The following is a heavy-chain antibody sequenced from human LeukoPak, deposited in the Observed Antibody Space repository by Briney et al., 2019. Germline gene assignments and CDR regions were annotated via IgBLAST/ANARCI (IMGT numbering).Heavy chain of an antibody. CDR3: AKGGKTLAGQFDY. CDR2: ISGGGGSA. CDR1: GFTFSSYV. Sequence: GGSLRLSCAASGFTFSSYVMNWVRQAPGKGLEWGSVISGGGGSAYYADSVKGRFTISRDNSKNTLYLQMNSLRAEDTAVYYCAKGGKTLAGQFDYWGQGTLVTVSS. D-gene: IGHD6-19*01. J-gene: IGHJ4*02. V-gene: IGHV3-23*01.